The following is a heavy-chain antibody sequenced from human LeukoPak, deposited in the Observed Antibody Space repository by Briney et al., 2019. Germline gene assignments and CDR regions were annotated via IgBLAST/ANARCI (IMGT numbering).Heavy chain of an antibody. D-gene: IGHD6-25*01. CDR2: IYNSGYT. J-gene: IGHJ4*02. Sequence: SETLSLTCTVSGASISPYYWSWIRQPAGKGLEWIGRIYNSGYTNYNPSLESRVTMSLDTSKNEFSLKLSSVTAADTALYYCARGNNSAWDYWGQGILVTVSS. CDR1: GASISPYY. V-gene: IGHV4-4*07. CDR3: ARGNNSAWDY.